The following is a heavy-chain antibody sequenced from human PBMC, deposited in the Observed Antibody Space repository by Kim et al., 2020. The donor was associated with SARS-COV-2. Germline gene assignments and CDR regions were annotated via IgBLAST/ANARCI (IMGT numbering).Heavy chain of an antibody. CDR3: ASIGDHMMVAVDY. J-gene: IGHJ4*02. V-gene: IGHV3-74*01. Sequence: GGSLRLSCAASGFTFSNHWMHWVRQAPGKGLVWVSRINKDGTTTNYADSVKGRFTVSRDNAKNTLYLQMNRLRVDDTAVYYCASIGDHMMVAVDYWGLGALVTVSS. CDR1: GFTFSNHW. D-gene: IGHD3-22*01. CDR2: INKDGTTT.